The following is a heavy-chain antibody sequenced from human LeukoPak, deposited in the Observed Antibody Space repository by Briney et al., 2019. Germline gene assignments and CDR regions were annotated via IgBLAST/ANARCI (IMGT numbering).Heavy chain of an antibody. CDR2: IYYSGST. Sequence: SETLSLTCTVSGGSISSYYWSWIRQPPGKGLEWIGYIYYSGSTNYNPSLESRVTISVDTSKNQYSLKLSSVTAADTAVYYCARDESGYSYGYFYWGQGTLVTVSS. V-gene: IGHV4-59*01. J-gene: IGHJ4*02. CDR3: ARDESGYSYGYFY. CDR1: GGSISSYY. D-gene: IGHD5-18*01.